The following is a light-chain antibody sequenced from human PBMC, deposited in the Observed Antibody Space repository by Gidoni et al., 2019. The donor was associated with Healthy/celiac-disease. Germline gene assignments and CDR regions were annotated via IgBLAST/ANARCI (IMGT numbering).Light chain of an antibody. CDR2: DVS. CDR3: SSYTSSSTYV. J-gene: IGLJ1*01. V-gene: IGLV2-14*03. CDR1: SSDVGGYNY. Sequence: QSALTQPASVSGSPGQSITISCTGPSSDVGGYNYVSWYQQHPGKAPKLMIYDVSNRPSGVSNRFSGSKSGNTASLTISGLQAEGEADYYCSSYTSSSTYVFGTGTKVTVL.